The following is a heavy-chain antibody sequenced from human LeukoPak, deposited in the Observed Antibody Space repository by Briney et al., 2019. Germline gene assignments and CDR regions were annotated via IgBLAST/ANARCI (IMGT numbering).Heavy chain of an antibody. D-gene: IGHD6-19*01. Sequence: GSLRLSCAASGFTFSSYWMHWVRQAPGKGLVWVSRINSDGSSTSYADSVKGRFTISRDNAKNSLYLQMNSLRAEDTAVYYCARESAAVAGSDFDYWGQGTLVTVSS. CDR2: INSDGSST. CDR3: ARESAAVAGSDFDY. CDR1: GFTFSSYW. J-gene: IGHJ4*02. V-gene: IGHV3-74*01.